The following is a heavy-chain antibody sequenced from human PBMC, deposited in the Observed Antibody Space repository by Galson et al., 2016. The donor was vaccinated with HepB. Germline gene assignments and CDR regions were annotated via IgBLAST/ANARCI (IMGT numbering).Heavy chain of an antibody. CDR1: GGMYSSYA. CDR3: TRRDSSGFYNSYNWFDP. V-gene: IGHV1-69*06. Sequence: SVKVSCKASGGMYSSYAISWVRQAPGQGLEWMGGNIPIFGTTYYAQKFQGRVTITADKSTSTAYMDLISLRSEDTAVYYCTRRDSSGFYNSYNWFDPWGQGTLVTVAS. J-gene: IGHJ5*02. CDR2: NIPIFGTT. D-gene: IGHD3-22*01.